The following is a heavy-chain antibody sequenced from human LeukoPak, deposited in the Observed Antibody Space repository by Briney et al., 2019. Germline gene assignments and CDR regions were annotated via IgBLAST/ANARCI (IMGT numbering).Heavy chain of an antibody. Sequence: GRSLRLSCAASGFTFSSYGVHWVRQAPGKGLEWVAVISYDGSNKYYADSVKGRFTISRDNSKNTLYLQMNSLRAEDTAVYYCAKEAYFDYWGQGTLVTVSS. CDR2: ISYDGSNK. CDR1: GFTFSSYG. CDR3: AKEAYFDY. V-gene: IGHV3-30*18. J-gene: IGHJ4*02.